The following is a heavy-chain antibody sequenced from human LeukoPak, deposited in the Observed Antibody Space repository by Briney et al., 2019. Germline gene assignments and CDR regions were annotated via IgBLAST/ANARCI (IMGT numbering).Heavy chain of an antibody. D-gene: IGHD3-9*01. CDR1: GGTFSNYG. V-gene: IGHV1-69*13. Sequence: ASVKVSCKASGGTFSNYGFTWVRQAPGQGLEWMGVIIPALGTANYAQKFQARVTITADGSTSTVYMDLRSLRSEDTATYYCARRYFDWLLGQEGEYDYWGQGTLVTVSS. CDR3: ARRYFDWLLGQEGEYDY. CDR2: IIPALGTA. J-gene: IGHJ4*02.